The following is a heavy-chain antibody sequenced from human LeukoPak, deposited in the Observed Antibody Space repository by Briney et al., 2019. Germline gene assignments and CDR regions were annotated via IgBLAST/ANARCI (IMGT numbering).Heavy chain of an antibody. CDR3: AITGESSNWSLYFDY. Sequence: GGSLRLSCAASGFTFSSYAMSWVRQAPGKGLEWVSVIYTDGSTYYADSVKGRFTISRDNSKNTLYLQMNSLRAEDTAVYYCAITGESSNWSLYFDYGGQGTLVTVSS. CDR2: IYTDGST. J-gene: IGHJ4*02. V-gene: IGHV3-53*01. D-gene: IGHD6-13*01. CDR1: GFTFSSYA.